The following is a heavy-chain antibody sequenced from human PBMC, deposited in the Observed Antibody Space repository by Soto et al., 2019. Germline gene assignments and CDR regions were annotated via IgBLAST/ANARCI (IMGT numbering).Heavy chain of an antibody. D-gene: IGHD2-15*01. CDR2: IIPIFGTA. CDR3: ARDRSGTVDAFDI. CDR1: GGTFSSYA. Sequence: SVKVSCKASGGTFSSYAISWVRQAPGQGLEWMGGIIPIFGTANYAQKFQGRVTITADKSTSTAYMELSSLRSEDTAVYYCARDRSGTVDAFDIWGQGTTVTVSS. V-gene: IGHV1-69*06. J-gene: IGHJ3*02.